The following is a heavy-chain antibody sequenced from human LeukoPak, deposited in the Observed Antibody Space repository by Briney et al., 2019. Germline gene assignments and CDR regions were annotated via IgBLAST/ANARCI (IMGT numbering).Heavy chain of an antibody. J-gene: IGHJ4*02. CDR1: GYTFTVYY. V-gene: IGHV1-2*02. CDR3: ARDFYYDSSGDSFDY. Sequence: GASVKVSCKASGYTFTVYYMHWVRQAPGQGLEWMGWINPNSGGTNYAQKFQGRVTMTRDTSISTAYMELSRLRSDDTAVYYCARDFYYDSSGDSFDYWGQGTLVTVSS. D-gene: IGHD3-22*01. CDR2: INPNSGGT.